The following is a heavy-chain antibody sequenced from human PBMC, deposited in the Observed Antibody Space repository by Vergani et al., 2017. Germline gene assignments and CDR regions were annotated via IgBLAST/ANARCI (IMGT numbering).Heavy chain of an antibody. V-gene: IGHV1-69*02. J-gene: IGHJ4*02. CDR2: IIPILGIA. CDR3: ARESDCSGGSCYDY. CDR1: GGTFSSYT. D-gene: IGHD2-15*01. Sequence: QVQLVQSGAEVKKPGSSVKVSCKASGGTFSSYTISWVRQAPGQGLEWMGRIIPILGIANYAQKFQGRVTITADKSTSTAYMELSSLRSEDTAVYYCARESDCSGGSCYDYWGQGTLVTVSS.